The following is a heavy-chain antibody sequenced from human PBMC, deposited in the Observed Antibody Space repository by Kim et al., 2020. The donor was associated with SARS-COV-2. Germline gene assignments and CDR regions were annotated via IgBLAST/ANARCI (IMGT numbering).Heavy chain of an antibody. D-gene: IGHD3-16*02. CDR3: ARGGYDYVWGSYRLPHY. CDR2: IIPIFGTA. Sequence: SVKVSCKASGGTFSSYAISWVRQAPGQGLEWMGGIIPIFGTANYAQKFQGRVTITADESTSTAYMELSSLRSEDTAVYYCARGGYDYVWGSYRLPHYWGQGTLVTVSS. CDR1: GGTFSSYA. V-gene: IGHV1-69*13. J-gene: IGHJ4*02.